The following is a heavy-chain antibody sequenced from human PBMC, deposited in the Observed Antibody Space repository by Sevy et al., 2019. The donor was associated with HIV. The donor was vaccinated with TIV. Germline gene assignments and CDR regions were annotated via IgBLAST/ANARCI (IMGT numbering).Heavy chain of an antibody. CDR3: AKGYCDGGSCPRDYYYYGMDV. V-gene: IGHV3-23*01. Sequence: GASLRLSCAASGFTFSTYAMNWVRQAPGKGLEWVSSISRSGRSTYSADSVEGRFTISRDNFKNTLYLQLSSLRVDDTAVYYCAKGYCDGGSCPRDYYYYGMDVWGQGTTVTVSS. J-gene: IGHJ6*02. CDR1: GFTFSTYA. D-gene: IGHD2-15*01. CDR2: ISRSGRST.